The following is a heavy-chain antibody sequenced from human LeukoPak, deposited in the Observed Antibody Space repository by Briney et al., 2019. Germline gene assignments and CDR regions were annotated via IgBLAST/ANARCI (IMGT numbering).Heavy chain of an antibody. CDR1: GFTFSSYG. Sequence: GGSLRLSCVASGFTFSSYGMSWVRQAPGKGLEWVSAISGSGVTTYYADSVKGRFTISRDNSKNTLYLQMNSLRAEDTAVYYCARGQGDRDMDVWGKGTTVTISS. CDR2: ISGSGVTT. D-gene: IGHD2-15*01. CDR3: ARGQGDRDMDV. V-gene: IGHV3-23*01. J-gene: IGHJ6*03.